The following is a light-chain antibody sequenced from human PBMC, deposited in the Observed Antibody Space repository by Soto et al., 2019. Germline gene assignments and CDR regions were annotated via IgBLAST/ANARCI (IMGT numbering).Light chain of an antibody. CDR2: AAS. V-gene: IGKV1-39*01. Sequence: DIQMTQSPSSLSASVGDRVTITCRASQSIRSSLNWYQQKPGKAPKRLIYAASSLQSGVPSRFSGSGSGTDFTLTISSLQPEDFATYYCQQSYSTPNTFGQGTKLEIK. J-gene: IGKJ2*01. CDR3: QQSYSTPNT. CDR1: QSIRSS.